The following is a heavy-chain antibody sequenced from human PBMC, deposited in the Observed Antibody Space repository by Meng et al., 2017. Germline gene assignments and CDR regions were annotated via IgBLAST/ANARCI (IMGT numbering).Heavy chain of an antibody. Sequence: SVKVSCKASGYTFTSYDINWVRQATGQGLEWMGGIIPIFGTANYAQKFQGRVTITTDESTSTAYMELSSLRSEDTAVYYCASAPQATYYYGSGTPDYYYYGMDVWGQGTTVTVSS. J-gene: IGHJ6*02. CDR1: GYTFTSYD. V-gene: IGHV1-69*05. CDR2: IIPIFGTA. CDR3: ASAPQATYYYGSGTPDYYYYGMDV. D-gene: IGHD3-10*01.